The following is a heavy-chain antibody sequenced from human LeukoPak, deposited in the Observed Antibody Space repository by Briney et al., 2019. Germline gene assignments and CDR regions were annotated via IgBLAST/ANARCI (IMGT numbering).Heavy chain of an antibody. J-gene: IGHJ6*03. Sequence: GGSLRLSCAASGFTFSDYYMSWIRQAPGKGLEWVSYISSSGSTIYYADSVKGRFTISRDNAKNSLYLQMNSLRAEDTAVYYCAKWAARDYYYYYMDVWGKGTTVTVSS. CDR1: GFTFSDYY. CDR2: ISSSGSTI. CDR3: AKWAARDYYYYYMDV. V-gene: IGHV3-11*01. D-gene: IGHD6-6*01.